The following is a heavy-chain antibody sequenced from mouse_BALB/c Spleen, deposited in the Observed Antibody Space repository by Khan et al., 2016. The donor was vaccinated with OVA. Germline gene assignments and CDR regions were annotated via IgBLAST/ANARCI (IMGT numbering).Heavy chain of an antibody. Sequence: QVQLHQSGPEVVRPGVPVKISCKGSGYTFTDYAMHWVKQSHAKSLEWIGVISPYNGNTNYNQKFKGKATMPVDKSSSTAYMELARLTSEDCAIYFCARLTPYWGQGTLVTVSA. CDR2: ISPYNGNT. J-gene: IGHJ3*01. D-gene: IGHD4-1*01. CDR3: ARLTPY. CDR1: GYTFTDYA. V-gene: IGHV1S137*01.